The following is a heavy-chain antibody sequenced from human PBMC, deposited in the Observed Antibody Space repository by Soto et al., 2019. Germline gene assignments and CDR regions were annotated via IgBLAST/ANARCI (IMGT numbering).Heavy chain of an antibody. CDR2: INHSGST. CDR3: ARSHPPPKGGLIFWYFDL. CDR1: GGSFSGYY. D-gene: IGHD2-21*01. J-gene: IGHJ2*01. V-gene: IGHV4-34*01. Sequence: QVQLQQWGAGLLKPSETLSLTCAVYGGSFSGYYWSWIRQPPGKGLEWIGEINHSGSTNYNPSLKSRVTISVDTSKNQFSLKLSSVTAADTAVYYCARSHPPPKGGLIFWYFDLWGRGTLVTVSS.